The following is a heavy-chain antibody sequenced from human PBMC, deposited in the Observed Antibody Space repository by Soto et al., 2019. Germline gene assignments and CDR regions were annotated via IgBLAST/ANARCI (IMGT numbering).Heavy chain of an antibody. D-gene: IGHD2-21*02. Sequence: PSATLSPICPVPGASINRYYWRWIRQPPGKGLEWIGYLYNAGSTIYNPSLKSRVTISVDMSQNQFSLNLNYVTAADTAVYYCARDLWGYCGTDCYPLDVWGQGTTVTVS. CDR3: ARDLWGYCGTDCYPLDV. CDR2: LYNAGST. J-gene: IGHJ6*02. CDR1: GASINRYY. V-gene: IGHV4-59*01.